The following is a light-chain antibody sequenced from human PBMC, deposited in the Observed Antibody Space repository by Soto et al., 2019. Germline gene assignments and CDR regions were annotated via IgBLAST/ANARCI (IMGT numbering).Light chain of an antibody. CDR2: GAS. CDR1: QTFSTN. J-gene: IGKJ1*01. CDR3: QEYSDWPTWT. V-gene: IGKV3-15*01. Sequence: EIVMPQSPATLSVSPGERATISCRASQTFSTNLAWYQQKPGQAPRLLIYGASTRAAGIPARFCGSGSGTEVTLIISSLQSEDFAVYYCQEYSDWPTWTFGQGTKVDIK.